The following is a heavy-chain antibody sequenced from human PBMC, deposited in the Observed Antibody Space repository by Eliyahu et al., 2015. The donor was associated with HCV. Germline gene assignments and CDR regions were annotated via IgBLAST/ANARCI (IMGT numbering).Heavy chain of an antibody. CDR1: GYTFXGYY. J-gene: IGHJ2*01. D-gene: IGHD6-13*01. V-gene: IGHV1-2*02. CDR3: AREAIAAAGTDWYFDL. CDR2: INPNSGGT. Sequence: QVQLVQSGAEVKKPXASVKVSCKASGYTFXGYYMHWVRQAPGQGLEWMGWINPNSGGTNYAQKFQGRVTMTRDTSISTAYMELSRLRSDDTAVYYCAREAIAAAGTDWYFDLWGRGTLVTVSS.